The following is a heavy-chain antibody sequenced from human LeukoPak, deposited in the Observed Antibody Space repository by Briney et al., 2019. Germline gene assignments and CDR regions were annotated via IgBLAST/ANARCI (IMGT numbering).Heavy chain of an antibody. Sequence: GGSLRLSCAASGFTFSSYAMHWVRQAPGKGLEWVAVISYDGSNKYYADSVKGRFTISRDNSKNTLYLQMNSLRAEDTAVYYCATATYYYDSSAAFDIWGQGTMVTVSS. J-gene: IGHJ3*02. CDR2: ISYDGSNK. CDR1: GFTFSSYA. D-gene: IGHD3-22*01. V-gene: IGHV3-30*01. CDR3: ATATYYYDSSAAFDI.